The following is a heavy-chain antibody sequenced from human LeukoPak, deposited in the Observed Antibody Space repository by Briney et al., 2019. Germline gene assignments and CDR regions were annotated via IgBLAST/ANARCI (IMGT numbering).Heavy chain of an antibody. CDR2: ISGSGGST. D-gene: IGHD6-13*01. V-gene: IGHV3-23*01. Sequence: PGGSLRLSCAASGFTFSSYAMSWVRQAPGKGLEWVSAISGSGGSTYYADSVKGRFTISRDNSKNTLYLQMNSLRAEDTAVYYCAKGGQQWTEYYYYYMDVWGKGTTVTVSS. J-gene: IGHJ6*03. CDR3: AKGGQQWTEYYYYYMDV. CDR1: GFTFSSYA.